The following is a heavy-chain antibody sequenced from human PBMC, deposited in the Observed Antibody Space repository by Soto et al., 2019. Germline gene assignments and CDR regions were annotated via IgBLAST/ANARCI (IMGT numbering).Heavy chain of an antibody. CDR2: INHSGST. CDR3: ARKRHDYSNLRWFDP. V-gene: IGHV4-34*01. Sequence: SETLSLTCTVSGGSINNHYWSWIRQPPGKGLEWIGEINHSGSTNYNPSLKSRVTISVDTSKNQFSLKLSSVTAADTAVYYCARKRHDYSNLRWFDPWGQGTLVTVSS. J-gene: IGHJ5*02. CDR1: GGSINNHY. D-gene: IGHD4-4*01.